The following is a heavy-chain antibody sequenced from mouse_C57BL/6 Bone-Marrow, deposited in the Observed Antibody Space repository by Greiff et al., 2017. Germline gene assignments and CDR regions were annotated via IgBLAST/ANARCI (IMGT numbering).Heavy chain of an antibody. D-gene: IGHD1-1*01. CDR1: GFNIKDDY. J-gene: IGHJ1*03. V-gene: IGHV14-4*01. Sequence: VQLQQSGAELVRPGASVRLSCTASGFNIKDDYMHWVQQRPEQGLAWIGWIDPENGDTEYASKFQGKATITADTSSNTAYLQLSSLTSEDTAVYYCTTGLLRSYWYFDVWGTGTTVTVSS. CDR3: TTGLLRSYWYFDV. CDR2: IDPENGDT.